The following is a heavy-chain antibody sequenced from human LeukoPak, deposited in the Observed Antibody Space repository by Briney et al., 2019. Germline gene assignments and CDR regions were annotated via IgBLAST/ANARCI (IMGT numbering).Heavy chain of an antibody. CDR3: GYSSSWYRGGAYFDY. D-gene: IGHD6-13*01. V-gene: IGHV4-34*01. Sequence: SETRSLTCAVYGGSFSGYYWSWIRQPPAKGMEWIGEINHSGSTNYNPSLKSRVTISVDTSKNQFSLKLSSVTAADTAVYYCGYSSSWYRGGAYFDYWGQGTLVTVSS. CDR2: INHSGST. J-gene: IGHJ4*02. CDR1: GGSFSGYY.